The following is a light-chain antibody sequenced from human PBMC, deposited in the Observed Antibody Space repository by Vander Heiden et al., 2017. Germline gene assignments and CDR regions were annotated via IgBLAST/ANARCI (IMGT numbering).Light chain of an antibody. V-gene: IGKV1-5*03. CDR2: KAS. CDR3: QQYNSYPKT. CDR1: QSISSW. Sequence: DSQMSQSRSTQSASVGERVTITCRASQSISSWLAWYQQKPGKAPKLLIYKASSLESGVPSRFSGSGSGTEFTLTISSLQPDDFATYYCQQYNSYPKTFGQGTKLEIK. J-gene: IGKJ2*01.